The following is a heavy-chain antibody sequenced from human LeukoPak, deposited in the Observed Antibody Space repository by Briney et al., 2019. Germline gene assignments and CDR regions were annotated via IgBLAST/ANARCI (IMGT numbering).Heavy chain of an antibody. D-gene: IGHD3-22*01. CDR3: ARDSKDYYDSSAYPPDY. CDR2: ISSGSSYI. CDR1: GFTFGTYN. V-gene: IGHV3-21*01. J-gene: IGHJ4*02. Sequence: GGSLRLSCAASGFTFGTYNMNWVRQAPGKGLEWVSSISSGSSYIYYADSVKGRFTISRDNAKNSLYLQMKSLRAEDTAVYYCARDSKDYYDSSAYPPDYWGQGTLVTVSS.